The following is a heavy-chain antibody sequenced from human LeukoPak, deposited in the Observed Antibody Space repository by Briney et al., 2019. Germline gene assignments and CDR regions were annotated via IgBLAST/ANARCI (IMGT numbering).Heavy chain of an antibody. D-gene: IGHD3-10*01. Sequence: GASVKVSCKASGYTFTSYGISWVRQAPGQGLEWMGWISAYNGNTNYAQKLQGRVTMTTDTSTSTAYMELRSLRSDDTAVYYCARVRVRGVYYYGMDVWGQGTTVTVSS. J-gene: IGHJ6*02. V-gene: IGHV1-18*01. CDR3: ARVRVRGVYYYGMDV. CDR1: GYTFTSYG. CDR2: ISAYNGNT.